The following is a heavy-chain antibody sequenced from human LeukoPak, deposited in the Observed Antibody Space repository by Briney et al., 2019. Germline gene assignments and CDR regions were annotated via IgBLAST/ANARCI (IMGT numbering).Heavy chain of an antibody. CDR3: ARVDVAAAGTTTGDYYYYGMDV. J-gene: IGHJ6*02. V-gene: IGHV1-69*01. CDR1: GATFSSYA. D-gene: IGHD6-13*01. CDR2: IIPIFGTA. Sequence: SVNLSCKASGATFSSYAISCVRHAPGQGLEWMGGIIPIFGTAYYAQKVHGRVTITPVDSTRTAYMELSSLRSEYTAPDYCARVDVAAAGTTTGDYYYYGMDVWGHGTTVTVSS.